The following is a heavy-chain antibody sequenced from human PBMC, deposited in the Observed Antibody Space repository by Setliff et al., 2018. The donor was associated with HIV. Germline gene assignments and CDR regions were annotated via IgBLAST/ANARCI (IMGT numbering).Heavy chain of an antibody. CDR3: AKELAASGLGYFDS. J-gene: IGHJ4*02. CDR2: ITSSGGNT. Sequence: GGSLRLSCAASGFTFSNYAMAWVRQAPGKGLAWVSSITSSGGNTYYADSVRGRFTISRDNSKNTVYLQMNSLRAEDTAEYYCAKELAASGLGYFDSWGRGILVTVSS. D-gene: IGHD3-22*01. CDR1: GFTFSNYA. V-gene: IGHV3-23*01.